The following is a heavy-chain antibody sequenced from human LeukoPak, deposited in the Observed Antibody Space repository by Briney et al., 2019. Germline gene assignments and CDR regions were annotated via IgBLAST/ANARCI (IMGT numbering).Heavy chain of an antibody. V-gene: IGHV4-59*08. CDR2: IYYSGST. CDR1: GGSISSYY. J-gene: IGHJ5*02. Sequence: KPSETLSLTCTVSGGSISSYYWSWIRQPPGKGLEWIGYIYYSGSTNYNPSLKSRVTISVDTSKNQFSLKLSSVTAADTAVYYCARQRWELLRWWFDPWGRGTLVTVSS. D-gene: IGHD1-26*01. CDR3: ARQRWELLRWWFDP.